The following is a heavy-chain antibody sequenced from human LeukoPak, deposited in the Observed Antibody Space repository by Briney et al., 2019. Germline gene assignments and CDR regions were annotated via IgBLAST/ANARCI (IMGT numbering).Heavy chain of an antibody. Sequence: PSETLSLTCTVSGGSISSSSYYWGWIRQPPGKGLEWIGSIYYSGSTNYNPSLKSRVTISVDTSKNQFSLKLSSVTAADTAVYYCARVVMSSGWYLVYWGQGTLVTVSS. CDR1: GGSISSSSYY. V-gene: IGHV4-39*07. D-gene: IGHD6-19*01. CDR2: IYYSGST. J-gene: IGHJ4*02. CDR3: ARVVMSSGWYLVY.